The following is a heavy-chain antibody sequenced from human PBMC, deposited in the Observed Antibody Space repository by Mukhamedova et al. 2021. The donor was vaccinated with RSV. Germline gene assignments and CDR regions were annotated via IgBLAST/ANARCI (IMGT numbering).Heavy chain of an antibody. J-gene: IGHJ4*02. D-gene: IGHD3-22*01. CDR2: IYYSGST. Sequence: WSWIRQPPGKGLEWIGYIYYSGSTSYNPSLMSRVTISLDTSKNQFSLKLNSVTAADTAVYYCARDPYYDSRGPPYWGQGTLVTV. CDR3: ARDPYYDSRGPPY. V-gene: IGHV4-30-4*08.